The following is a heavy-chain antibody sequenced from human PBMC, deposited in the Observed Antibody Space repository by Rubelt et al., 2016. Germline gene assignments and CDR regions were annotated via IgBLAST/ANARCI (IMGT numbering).Heavy chain of an antibody. Sequence: IWYDGSNKYYADSVKGRFTISRDNSKNTLYLQMNSLRAEDTAVYYCAKPYIVLIDFDIWGQGTMVTVSS. V-gene: IGHV3-33*06. CDR3: AKPYIVLIDFDI. CDR2: IWYDGSNK. D-gene: IGHD2-8*01. J-gene: IGHJ3*02.